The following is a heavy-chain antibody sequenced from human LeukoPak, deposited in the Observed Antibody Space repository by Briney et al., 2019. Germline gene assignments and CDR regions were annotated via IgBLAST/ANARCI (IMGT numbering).Heavy chain of an antibody. CDR1: GGSFSGYY. V-gene: IGHV4-34*01. D-gene: IGHD6-6*01. J-gene: IGHJ5*02. CDR2: INHSGSI. Sequence: SETLSLTCAVYGGSFSGYYWSWIRQPPGKGLEWIGEINHSGSINYNPSLKSRVTISVDTSKNQFSLKLSSVTAADTAVYYCARDPTRIAARPFDPWGQGTLVTVSS. CDR3: ARDPTRIAARPFDP.